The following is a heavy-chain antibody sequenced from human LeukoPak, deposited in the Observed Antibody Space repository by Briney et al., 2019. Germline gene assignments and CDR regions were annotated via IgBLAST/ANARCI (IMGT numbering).Heavy chain of an antibody. V-gene: IGHV1-69*13. CDR1: GGTFSSYA. J-gene: IGHJ6*02. Sequence: GASVKVSCKASGGTFSSYAISWVRRAPGQGLEWMGGIIPIFGTANYAQKFQGRVTITADESTSTAYMELSSLRSEDTAVYYCARELSIAVAPGLYYYYGMDVWGQGTTVTVSS. D-gene: IGHD6-19*01. CDR2: IIPIFGTA. CDR3: ARELSIAVAPGLYYYYGMDV.